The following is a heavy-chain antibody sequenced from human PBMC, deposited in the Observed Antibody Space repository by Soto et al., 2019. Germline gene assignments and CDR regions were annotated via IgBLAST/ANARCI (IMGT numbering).Heavy chain of an antibody. J-gene: IGHJ4*02. Sequence: PGGSLRLSSAACGFTFSSYGMHWVRQAPGKGLEWVAVMSKDGSLKYDVDSVKGRFTISRDNSKNTLFLQMNSLRVEDTAVYYCAKETHSYGYGSYFDYWGQGALVTVSS. CDR1: GFTFSSYG. V-gene: IGHV3-30*18. CDR3: AKETHSYGYGSYFDY. D-gene: IGHD3-16*01. CDR2: MSKDGSLK.